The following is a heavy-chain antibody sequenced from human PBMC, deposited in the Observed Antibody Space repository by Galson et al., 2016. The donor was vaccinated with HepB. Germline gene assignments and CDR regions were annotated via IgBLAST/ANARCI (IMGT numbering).Heavy chain of an antibody. D-gene: IGHD6-25*01. V-gene: IGHV4-4*02. Sequence: SETLSLTCAVSGGSISSSDWWSWVRQPPGKGLEWIGEIYHRGSTNYNPSLKSRVTISVDKSKNQFSLKLSSVTAADTAVYYCARSLTRLGLKSARASFDHWGQVILVPVSS. CDR3: ARSLTRLGLKSARASFDH. J-gene: IGHJ4*02. CDR1: GGSISSSDW. CDR2: IYHRGST.